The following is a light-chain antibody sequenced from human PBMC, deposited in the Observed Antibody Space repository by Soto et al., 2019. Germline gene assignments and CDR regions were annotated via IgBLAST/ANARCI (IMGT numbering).Light chain of an antibody. J-gene: IGKJ1*01. CDR2: DAS. V-gene: IGKV3-11*01. Sequence: IVLTQSPATPALAPWLRVTLSCRASPSASSSLAWYQLKPGKAPRLLIYDASNMATGIPASFSGSGSGTDFTLTISSLEPEDFAVYYCQQRSNWSWTFGQGTKVDIK. CDR1: PSASSS. CDR3: QQRSNWSWT.